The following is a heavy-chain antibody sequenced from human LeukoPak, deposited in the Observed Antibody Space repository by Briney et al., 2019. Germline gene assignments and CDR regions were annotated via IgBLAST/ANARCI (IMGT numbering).Heavy chain of an antibody. CDR1: GGSISSYY. CDR2: IYYSGST. V-gene: IGHV4-59*08. Sequence: PSETLSLTCTVSGGSISSYYWSWIRQPPGKGLEWIGYIYYSGSTYYNPSLKSRVTISVDTSKNQFSMKLSSVTAADTAVYYCARSGYSSGWTFDYWGQGTLVTVSS. J-gene: IGHJ4*02. CDR3: ARSGYSSGWTFDY. D-gene: IGHD6-19*01.